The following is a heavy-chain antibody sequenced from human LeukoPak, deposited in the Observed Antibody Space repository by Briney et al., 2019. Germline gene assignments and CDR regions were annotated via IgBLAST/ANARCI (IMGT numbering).Heavy chain of an antibody. Sequence: ASVKVSCKASGYTFTGYYMHWVRQAPGQGLEWMGWINPNSGGTNYAQKFQVRVTMTRDTSISTAYMELSRLRSDDTAVYYCARGDSSGYYYFDYWGQGTLVTVSS. CDR3: ARGDSSGYYYFDY. CDR2: INPNSGGT. V-gene: IGHV1-2*02. D-gene: IGHD3-22*01. J-gene: IGHJ4*02. CDR1: GYTFTGYY.